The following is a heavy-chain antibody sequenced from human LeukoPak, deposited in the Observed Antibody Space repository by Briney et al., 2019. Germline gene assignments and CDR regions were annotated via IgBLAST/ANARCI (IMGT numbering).Heavy chain of an antibody. CDR2: ISGTGGST. J-gene: IGHJ4*02. Sequence: GGSLRLSCAASGFTFSSYSMNWVRQAPGKGLEWVSSISGTGGSTYYADSVKGRFTISRDNSKNTLYLQMNSLRAEDTAVCYCAKVWRGNYYDYWGQGPLVTVSS. CDR1: GFTFSSYS. CDR3: AKVWRGNYYDY. V-gene: IGHV3-23*01. D-gene: IGHD1-1*01.